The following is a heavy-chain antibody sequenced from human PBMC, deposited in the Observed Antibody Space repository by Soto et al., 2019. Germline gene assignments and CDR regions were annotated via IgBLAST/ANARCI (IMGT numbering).Heavy chain of an antibody. J-gene: IGHJ4*02. CDR1: GGSISSYY. D-gene: IGHD3-10*01. CDR3: ARHQARSGSQIDY. V-gene: IGHV4-59*08. Sequence: SETLSLTCTVPGGSISSYYWSWIRQPPGKGLEWIGYIYYSGSTNYSPSLKSRVTISVDTSKNQFSLKLSSVTAADTAVYYCARHQARSGSQIDYWGQGTLVTVSS. CDR2: IYYSGST.